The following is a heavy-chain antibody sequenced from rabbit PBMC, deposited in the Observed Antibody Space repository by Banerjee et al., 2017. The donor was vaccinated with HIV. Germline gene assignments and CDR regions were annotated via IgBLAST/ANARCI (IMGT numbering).Heavy chain of an antibody. CDR3: ARGSAYAGAGYAL. J-gene: IGHJ4*01. Sequence: QEQLAESGGDLVKPEGSLTLTCTASGFTISSSYWLCWVRQAPGKGLEWIACIYTGSGSTYYASWAKGRFTISKTSSTTVTLQMTSLTAADTATYFCARGSAYAGAGYALWGPGTLVTVS. CDR2: IYTGSGST. CDR1: GFTISSSYW. D-gene: IGHD4-2*01. V-gene: IGHV1S45*01.